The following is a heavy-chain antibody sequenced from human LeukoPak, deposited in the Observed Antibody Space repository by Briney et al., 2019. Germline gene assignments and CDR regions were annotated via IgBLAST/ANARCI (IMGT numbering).Heavy chain of an antibody. CDR2: IYYSGST. CDR1: GGSIRSGDFY. CDR3: ARGPSYYYYGMDV. J-gene: IGHJ6*02. V-gene: IGHV4-30-4*01. Sequence: SQTLSLTCTVSGGSIRSGDFYWSWIRQPPGKGLEWIGYIYYSGSTNYNPSLKSRVAISKDTSKNQFSLKLSSVTAADTAVYYCARGPSYYYYGMDVWGQGTTVTVSS.